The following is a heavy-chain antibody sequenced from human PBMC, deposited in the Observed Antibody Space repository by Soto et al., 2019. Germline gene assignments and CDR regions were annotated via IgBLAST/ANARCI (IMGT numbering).Heavy chain of an antibody. Sequence: QVQLVQSGAEVKKPGASVQVSCKASGLAFPIDDIIWVRQTIGQGLEFMGWMNPSGRNTGYTQKFQGRATFTWNTPTNTASMDLSGLRSEDTAVYYCARYRTKGPVAFDVWGQGTMVTGS. V-gene: IGHV1-8*01. CDR1: GLAFPIDD. D-gene: IGHD3-16*02. J-gene: IGHJ3*01. CDR2: MNPSGRNT. CDR3: ARYRTKGPVAFDV.